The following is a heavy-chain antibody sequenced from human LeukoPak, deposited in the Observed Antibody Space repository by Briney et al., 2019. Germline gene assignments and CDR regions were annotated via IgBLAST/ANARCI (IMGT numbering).Heavy chain of an antibody. Sequence: SETLSLTCAVYGGSFSGYYWGWIRQPPGKGLEWIGSIYYSGSTYYNPSLKSRVTISVDTSKNQFSLKLSSVTAADTAVYYCARSEAAAGRSVPKYNWFDPWGQGTLVTVSS. J-gene: IGHJ5*02. V-gene: IGHV4-39*01. CDR3: ARSEAAAGRSVPKYNWFDP. CDR1: GGSFSGYY. CDR2: IYYSGST. D-gene: IGHD6-13*01.